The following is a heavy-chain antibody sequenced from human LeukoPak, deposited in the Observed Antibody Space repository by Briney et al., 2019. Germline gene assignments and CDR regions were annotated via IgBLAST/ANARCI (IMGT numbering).Heavy chain of an antibody. Sequence: SETLSLTCTVSGGSISSSSYYWGWIRQPPGKGLEWIGSIYYSGSTYYNPSLKSRVTISVDTSKNQFSLKLSSVTAADTAVYYCARQNNWNDAPDAFDIWGQGTMVTVSS. J-gene: IGHJ3*02. CDR2: IYYSGST. D-gene: IGHD1-1*01. CDR3: ARQNNWNDAPDAFDI. V-gene: IGHV4-39*01. CDR1: GGSISSSSYY.